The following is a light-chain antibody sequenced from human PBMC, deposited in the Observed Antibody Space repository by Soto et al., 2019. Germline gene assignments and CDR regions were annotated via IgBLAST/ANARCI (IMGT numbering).Light chain of an antibody. CDR1: SSNIGSHF. CDR2: RNN. J-gene: IGLJ2*01. CDR3: AAWDDSLSGVV. V-gene: IGLV1-47*01. Sequence: QSVLTQPPSASGTPGQSLTISCSGSSSNIGSHFVYWYQQLPGTAPKLLIYRNNQRPSGVPDRFSGSKSGTSASLAISGLRSEDEADYYCAAWDDSLSGVVFGGGTQLTVL.